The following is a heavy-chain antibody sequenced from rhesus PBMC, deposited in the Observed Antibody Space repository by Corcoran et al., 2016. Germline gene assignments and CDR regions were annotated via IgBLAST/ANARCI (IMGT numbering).Heavy chain of an antibody. D-gene: IGHD6-31*01. V-gene: IGHV4-169*02. Sequence: QLQLQESGPGLVKPSETLSVTCAVSGGSISSSYWSWIRQAPGKGLEWIGYIYGSGSSTNYNPSLQSRVTLSVDTSKNQLSLKLSSVTAADTAVYYCASTTYSSGWPIFDYWGQGVLVTVSS. CDR3: ASTTYSSGWPIFDY. J-gene: IGHJ4*01. CDR1: GGSISSSY. CDR2: IYGSGSST.